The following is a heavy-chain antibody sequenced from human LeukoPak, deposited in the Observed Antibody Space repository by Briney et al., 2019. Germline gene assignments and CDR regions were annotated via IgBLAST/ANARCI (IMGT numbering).Heavy chain of an antibody. D-gene: IGHD3-10*01. CDR1: GFTFSSYE. CDR2: ISSSGSTI. J-gene: IGHJ6*02. V-gene: IGHV3-48*03. CDR3: ARMVRGDYYYYGMDV. Sequence: GGLLRLSCAAFGFTFSSYEMNWVRKAPGKGLKWVSYISSSGSTIYYADSVKGRFTISRDNAKNSLYLQMNSLRAEDTAVYYCARMVRGDYYYYGMDVWGQGTTVTVSS.